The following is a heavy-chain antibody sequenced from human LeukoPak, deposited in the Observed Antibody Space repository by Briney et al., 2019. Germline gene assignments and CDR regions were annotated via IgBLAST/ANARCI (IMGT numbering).Heavy chain of an antibody. J-gene: IGHJ4*02. Sequence: GGSLRLSCAASRFTFSSYAMNWVRQAPGKGLEWVAVISYDGSNKYYADSVKGRFTISRDNSKNTLYLQMNSLRAEDTAVYYCAREYSGYDRGDYWGQGTLVTVSS. CDR1: RFTFSSYA. CDR2: ISYDGSNK. V-gene: IGHV3-30*04. D-gene: IGHD5-12*01. CDR3: AREYSGYDRGDY.